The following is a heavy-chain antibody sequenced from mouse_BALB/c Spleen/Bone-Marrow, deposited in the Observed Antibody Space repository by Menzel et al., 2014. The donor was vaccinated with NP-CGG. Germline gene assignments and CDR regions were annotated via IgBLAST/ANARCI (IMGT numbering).Heavy chain of an antibody. Sequence: EVQLVESGAELVKPGASVKLSCTASGFNIKDTYMHWVKQRPEQGLEWIGRIDPANGNTKYDPKFQGKATITADTSSNTTYLQLSSLTSEDTAVYYCARWGKLGRGYCDVWGAGTTVTVSS. J-gene: IGHJ1*01. D-gene: IGHD4-1*01. V-gene: IGHV14-3*02. CDR2: IDPANGNT. CDR3: ARWGKLGRGYCDV. CDR1: GFNIKDTY.